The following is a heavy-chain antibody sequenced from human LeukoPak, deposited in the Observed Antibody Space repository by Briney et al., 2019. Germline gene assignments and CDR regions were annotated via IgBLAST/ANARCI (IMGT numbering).Heavy chain of an antibody. CDR2: ISDNGAT. J-gene: IGHJ2*01. Sequence: SETLSLTCTVSGGSISGFYWSWIRQPPGKGLEWIGYISDNGATTYNPSLKSRVTISIDMSNNHFSLKLRSVTAADRAIYYCAGYGNYWDWYFDLWGRGTLVTVSS. CDR1: GGSISGFY. D-gene: IGHD4-11*01. V-gene: IGHV4-59*01. CDR3: AGYGNYWDWYFDL.